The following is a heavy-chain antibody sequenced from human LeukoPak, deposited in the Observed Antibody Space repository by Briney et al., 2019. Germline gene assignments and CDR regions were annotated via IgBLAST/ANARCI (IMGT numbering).Heavy chain of an antibody. J-gene: IGHJ4*02. CDR2: ISGSGGST. D-gene: IGHD3-3*01. CDR3: AKDYRERSITIFGVVISFDY. CDR1: GFTFSSYW. V-gene: IGHV3-23*01. Sequence: GGSLRLSCAASGFTFSSYWMHWVRQAPGKGLEWVSAISGSGGSTYYADSVKGRFTISRDNSKNTLYLQMNSLRAEDTAVYYCAKDYRERSITIFGVVISFDYWGQGTLVTVSS.